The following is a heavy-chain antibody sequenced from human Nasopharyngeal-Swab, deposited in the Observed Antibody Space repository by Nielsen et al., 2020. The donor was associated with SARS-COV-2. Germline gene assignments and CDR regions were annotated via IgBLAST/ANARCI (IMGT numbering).Heavy chain of an antibody. CDR1: GGSISSGGYY. CDR3: ARGGGSHPLRPVVFDL. V-gene: IGHV4-31*03. Sequence: SETLSLTCTVSGGSISSGGYYWSWIRQHPGKGLEWIGYIYYSGSTYYNPSLKSRVTISVDTSKNQFSLKLSSVTAADTAVYYCARGGGSHPLRPVVFDLWGRGTLVTVSS. J-gene: IGHJ2*01. D-gene: IGHD2-15*01. CDR2: IYYSGST.